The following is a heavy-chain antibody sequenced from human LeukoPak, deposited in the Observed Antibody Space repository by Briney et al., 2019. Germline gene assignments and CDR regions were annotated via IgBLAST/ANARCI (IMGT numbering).Heavy chain of an antibody. CDR2: ISGSGGST. J-gene: IGHJ4*02. CDR3: AKDFLGYYGSGSYYVQRFFDY. D-gene: IGHD3-10*01. Sequence: GSLRLSCAASGFTFSSYAMSWVRQAPGKGLEWVSAISGSGGSTYYADSVKGRFSISRDNSKNTLYLQMNSLRAEDTAVYYCAKDFLGYYGSGSYYVQRFFDYWGQGTLVTVSS. V-gene: IGHV3-23*01. CDR1: GFTFSSYA.